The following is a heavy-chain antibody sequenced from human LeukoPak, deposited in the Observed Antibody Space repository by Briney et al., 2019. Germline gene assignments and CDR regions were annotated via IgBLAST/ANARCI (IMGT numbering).Heavy chain of an antibody. D-gene: IGHD5-18*01. Sequence: KPGGSLRLSCAASGFTFSDFYMTWIRQAPGKGLEWVSYISSSGSTIYYADSVKGRFTISRDNAKNSVYLQMNSLRDEDTATYYCVRGPGYTFGFSLDSWGQGTLVTVSS. CDR3: VRGPGYTFGFSLDS. J-gene: IGHJ4*02. CDR2: ISSSGSTI. CDR1: GFTFSDFY. V-gene: IGHV3-11*04.